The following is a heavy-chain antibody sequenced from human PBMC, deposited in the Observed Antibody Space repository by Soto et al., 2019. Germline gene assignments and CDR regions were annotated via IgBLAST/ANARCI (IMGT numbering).Heavy chain of an antibody. V-gene: IGHV3-7*03. CDR2: IRQDGAER. CDR3: ASWLLQEHAYDL. D-gene: IGHD4-4*01. CDR1: GFMFSSYK. Sequence: GGSLRLSCAASGFMFSSYKMSWVRQAPGKGLEWVANIRQDGAERSYVDSVKGRFTISRDNGKNTVYLHMNSLRDEDSAVYFCASWLLQEHAYDLWGLGTAVTVSS. J-gene: IGHJ3*01.